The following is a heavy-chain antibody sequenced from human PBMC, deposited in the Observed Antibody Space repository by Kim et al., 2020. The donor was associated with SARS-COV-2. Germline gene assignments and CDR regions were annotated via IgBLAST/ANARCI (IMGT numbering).Heavy chain of an antibody. Sequence: SETLSLTCAVYGGSFSGYYWSWIRQPPGKGLEWIGEINHSGSTNYNPSLKSRVTISVDTSKNQFSLKLSSVTAADTAVYYCARGFSGSGRRGYFGDWGQGTLVTVSS. D-gene: IGHD3-9*01. V-gene: IGHV4-34*01. CDR2: INHSGST. CDR3: ARGFSGSGRRGYFGD. J-gene: IGHJ4*02. CDR1: GGSFSGYY.